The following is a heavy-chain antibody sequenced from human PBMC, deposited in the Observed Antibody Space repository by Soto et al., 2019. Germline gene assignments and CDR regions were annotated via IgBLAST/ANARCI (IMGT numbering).Heavy chain of an antibody. J-gene: IGHJ4*02. CDR1: GGSISSGGYY. CDR3: ARDLRLDS. CDR2: IYYTGTT. V-gene: IGHV4-31*03. D-gene: IGHD2-21*02. Sequence: QVQLQESGPGLVKPSQTLSLTCTVSGGSISSGGYYWNWIRQHPGKGLEWIAYIYYTGTTYYNPSLKGRVTISIDRSTHQFSLMLSSVTAADTAVYYCARDLRLDSWGPGTLVTVSS.